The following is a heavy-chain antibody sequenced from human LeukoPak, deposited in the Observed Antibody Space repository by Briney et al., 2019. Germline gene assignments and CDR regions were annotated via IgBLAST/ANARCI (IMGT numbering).Heavy chain of an antibody. J-gene: IGHJ4*02. D-gene: IGHD5-24*01. CDR1: GFAFDDYA. CDR2: ISAGGGRT. V-gene: IGHV3-43*02. CDR3: ARGMATPGF. Sequence: GGSLRLSCAGSGFAFDDYAMHWVRQAPGKGLEWVSLISAGGGRTYYADSVKGRFTISRDNSKNSLYLQMNSLRTEDSALYYCARGMATPGFWGQGTLVTVSS.